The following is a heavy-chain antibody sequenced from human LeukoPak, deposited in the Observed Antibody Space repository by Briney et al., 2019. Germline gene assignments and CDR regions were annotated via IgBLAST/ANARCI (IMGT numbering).Heavy chain of an antibody. CDR1: GYTFTNYA. J-gene: IGHJ6*03. Sequence: ASVKVSCKASGYTFTNYAVNWVRQAPGQGLEWMGWINTNTGNPTYAQGFTGRLVFSLDTSVSTAYLQISSLKAEDTAVYYCARAEDSYYYYMDVWGKGTTVTVSS. CDR3: ARAEDSYYYYMDV. V-gene: IGHV7-4-1*02. CDR2: INTNTGNP.